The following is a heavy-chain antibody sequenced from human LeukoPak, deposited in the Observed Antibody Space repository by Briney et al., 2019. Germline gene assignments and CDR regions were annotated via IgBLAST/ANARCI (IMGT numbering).Heavy chain of an antibody. CDR1: GVTFSSYA. J-gene: IGHJ4*01. Sequence: GASVKVSCKASGVTFSSYAMSWVRQAPGQGLEWTGGIIPMFKTPKYVQKFQDRLTITADESTRTAYMELNSLRSDDTAVYYCAGDGGGSVDYGGQEPLSPSPQ. CDR2: IIPMFKTP. D-gene: IGHD3-16*01. V-gene: IGHV1-69*01. CDR3: AGDGGGSVDY.